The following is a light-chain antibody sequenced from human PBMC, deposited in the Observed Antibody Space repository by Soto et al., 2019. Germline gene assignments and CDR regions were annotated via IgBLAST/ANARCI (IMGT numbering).Light chain of an antibody. CDR2: RNN. CDR1: SSNIGSNY. Sequence: QSVLTQPPSASGTPGQRVTISCSGSSSNIGSNYVYCYQQLPGTAPKLLIYRNNQRPSGVPDRFSGSKSGTSASLAISGLRSEDEADYYCAAWDDSLSGPVFGGGTQLTFL. CDR3: AAWDDSLSGPV. J-gene: IGLJ7*01. V-gene: IGLV1-47*01.